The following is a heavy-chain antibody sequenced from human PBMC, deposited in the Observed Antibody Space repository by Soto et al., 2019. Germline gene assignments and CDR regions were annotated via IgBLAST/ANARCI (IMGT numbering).Heavy chain of an antibody. J-gene: IGHJ4*02. CDR1: GFTFSSYG. D-gene: IGHD3-10*01. Sequence: GGSLRLSCAASGFTFSSYGMHWVRQAPGKGLEWVAVISYDGSNKYYADSVKGRFTISRDNSKNTLYLQMNSLRAEDTAVYYCAKDGAKNGVLWFGELPGYWGQGTLVTVSS. V-gene: IGHV3-30*18. CDR2: ISYDGSNK. CDR3: AKDGAKNGVLWFGELPGY.